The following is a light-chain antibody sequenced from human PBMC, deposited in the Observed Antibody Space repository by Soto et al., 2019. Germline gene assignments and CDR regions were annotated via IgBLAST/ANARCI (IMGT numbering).Light chain of an antibody. J-gene: IGLJ2*01. CDR3: CSYAGSSSVR. Sequence: QSALTQPASVSGSPGQSITISCTGTSSDIGSYNLVSWYQQHPGKAPKLMIYEGNKRPSGVSDRFSGSKSGNTASLTISGLQAEDEADYYCCSYAGSSSVRFGGVTQLTVL. CDR2: EGN. V-gene: IGLV2-23*01. CDR1: SSDIGSYNL.